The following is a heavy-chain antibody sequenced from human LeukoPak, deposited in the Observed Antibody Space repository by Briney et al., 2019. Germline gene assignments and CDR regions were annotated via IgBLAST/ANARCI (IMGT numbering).Heavy chain of an antibody. V-gene: IGHV3-30*03. D-gene: IGHD6-13*01. CDR2: ISYDGSNK. J-gene: IGHJ4*02. Sequence: GRSLRLSRAASGFTFSSYGMHWVRQAPGKGLEWVAVISYDGSNKYYADSVKGRFTISRDNSKNTLYLQMNSLRAEDTAVYYCARDRPGIAAADKWDYWGQGTLVTVSS. CDR3: ARDRPGIAAADKWDY. CDR1: GFTFSSYG.